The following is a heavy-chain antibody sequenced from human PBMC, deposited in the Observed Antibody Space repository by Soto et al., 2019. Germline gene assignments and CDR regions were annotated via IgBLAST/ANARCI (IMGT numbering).Heavy chain of an antibody. J-gene: IGHJ6*02. CDR3: ARGRIGYSNYANVRMDV. CDR1: GFTFNSYS. V-gene: IGHV3-48*01. CDR2: ISSSSDSK. D-gene: IGHD4-4*01. Sequence: GGSLRLSCAASGFTFNSYSMNWVRQAPGKGLEWVSYISSSSDSKYYTDSVKGRFTISRDNSKNTLYLQMNSLRAEDTAVYYCARGRIGYSNYANVRMDVWGQGTTVTVSS.